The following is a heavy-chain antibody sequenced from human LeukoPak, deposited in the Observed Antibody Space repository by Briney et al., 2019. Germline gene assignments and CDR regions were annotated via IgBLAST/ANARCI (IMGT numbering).Heavy chain of an antibody. CDR1: GFTFSSYE. D-gene: IGHD5-24*01. CDR2: ISSSGSTI. CDR3: ASVRDGYNYYY. V-gene: IGHV3-48*03. J-gene: IGHJ4*02. Sequence: GGSLRLSCAASGFTFSSYEMNWVRQAPGKGLEWGSYISSSGSTIYYADSVKGRFTISRDNAKNSLYLQMNSLRAEDTAVYYCASVRDGYNYYYWGQGTMVTVSP.